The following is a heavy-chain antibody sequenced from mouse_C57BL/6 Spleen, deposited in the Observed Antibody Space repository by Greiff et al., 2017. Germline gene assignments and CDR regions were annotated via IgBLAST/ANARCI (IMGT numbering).Heavy chain of an antibody. CDR2: IHPNSGST. Sequence: VQLQQPGAELVKPGASVKLSCKASGYTFTSYWMHWVKQRPGQGLEWIGMIHPNSGSTNYNEKFKSKATLTVDKSSSTAYMQLSSLTSEDSAVYYCARPLYGSSPFDYWGQGTTLTVSS. D-gene: IGHD1-1*01. J-gene: IGHJ2*01. CDR3: ARPLYGSSPFDY. V-gene: IGHV1-64*01. CDR1: GYTFTSYW.